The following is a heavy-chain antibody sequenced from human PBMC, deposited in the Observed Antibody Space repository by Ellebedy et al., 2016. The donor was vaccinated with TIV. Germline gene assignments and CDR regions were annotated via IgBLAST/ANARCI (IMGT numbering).Heavy chain of an antibody. J-gene: IGHJ4*02. D-gene: IGHD1-20*01. CDR1: GYSFTSYW. CDR2: IYPGDSDT. CDR3: ARQVTGTSSPDY. Sequence: PGGSLRLSCKGSGYSFTSYWISWVRQMPGKGLEWMGVIYPGDSDTRYSPSFQGQVTISADKSISTAYLQWSSLKASDTAIYYCARQVTGTSSPDYWGQGTLVTVSS. V-gene: IGHV5-51*01.